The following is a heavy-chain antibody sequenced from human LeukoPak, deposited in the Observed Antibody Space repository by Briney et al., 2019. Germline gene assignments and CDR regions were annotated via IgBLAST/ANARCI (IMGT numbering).Heavy chain of an antibody. D-gene: IGHD2-2*01. CDR2: INHSGST. V-gene: IGHV4-34*01. CDR1: GGSFSGYY. J-gene: IGHJ4*02. CDR3: ARAKAVSTGDIVVVPALLDY. Sequence: SETLSLTCAVYGGSFSGYYWSWIRQPPGKGLEWIGEINHSGSTNYNPSLKSRVTISVDTSKNQFSLKLSSVTAADTAVYYCARAKAVSTGDIVVVPALLDYWGQGTLVTVSS.